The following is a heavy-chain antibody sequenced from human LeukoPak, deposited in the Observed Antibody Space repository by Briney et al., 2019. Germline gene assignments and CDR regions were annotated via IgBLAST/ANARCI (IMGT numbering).Heavy chain of an antibody. CDR2: MNPNSGNT. CDR1: GYTFTSYN. Sequence: EASVKVSCKASGYTFTSYNINWVRQATGQGLEWMGWMNPNSGNTGSAQKFEGRVTITRNTSINTAYMELSSLRAEDTAVYYCAKGPTSSWYTAFVWGKGTTVAMSS. D-gene: IGHD6-13*01. J-gene: IGHJ6*04. V-gene: IGHV1-8*03. CDR3: AKGPTSSWYTAFV.